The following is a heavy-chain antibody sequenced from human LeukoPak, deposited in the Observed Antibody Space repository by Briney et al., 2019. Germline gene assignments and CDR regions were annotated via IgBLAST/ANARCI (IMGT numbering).Heavy chain of an antibody. J-gene: IGHJ4*02. CDR1: GFTFSSYA. CDR2: ISGSGGST. V-gene: IGHV3-23*01. D-gene: IGHD3-22*01. Sequence: GGSLRLSCAASGFTFSSYAMSWVRQAPGKGLEWVSAISGSGGSTYYADSVKGRLTISRDNSKNTLYLQMNSLRAEDTAVYYCAKGSGYYPEGSDYWGQGTLVTVSS. CDR3: AKGSGYYPEGSDY.